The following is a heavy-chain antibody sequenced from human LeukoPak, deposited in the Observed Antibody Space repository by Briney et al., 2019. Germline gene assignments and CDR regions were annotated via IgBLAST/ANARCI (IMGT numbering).Heavy chain of an antibody. J-gene: IGHJ5*02. CDR1: GYTFTSYY. Sequence: ASVKVSCKASGYTFTSYYMHWVRQAPGQGLEWMGLINPSGGSTSYAQKFQGRVTMTRDTSTSTVYMELSSLRSEDTAVYYCARAHLAHCSSTSCYSRWFDPWGQGTLVTVSS. D-gene: IGHD2-2*01. V-gene: IGHV1-46*01. CDR3: ARAHLAHCSSTSCYSRWFDP. CDR2: INPSGGST.